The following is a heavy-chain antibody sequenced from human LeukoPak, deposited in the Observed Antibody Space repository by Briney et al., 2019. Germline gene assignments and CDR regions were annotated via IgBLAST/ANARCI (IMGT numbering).Heavy chain of an antibody. CDR2: ISSSGGST. V-gene: IGHV3-23*01. Sequence: GGSLRLSCAASGFTFSSYAMSWVRQAPGKGLEWVSAISSSGGSTYYADSVKGRFTISRDNSKNTLYLQMNSLRAEDTAVYYCAKAGAYCGGDCYRYYYYGMDVWGQGTTVTVSS. J-gene: IGHJ6*02. D-gene: IGHD2-21*02. CDR1: GFTFSSYA. CDR3: AKAGAYCGGDCYRYYYYGMDV.